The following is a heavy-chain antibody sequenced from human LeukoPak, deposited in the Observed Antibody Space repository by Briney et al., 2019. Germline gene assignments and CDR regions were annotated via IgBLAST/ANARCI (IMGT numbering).Heavy chain of an antibody. CDR2: IGTSSTTI. CDR1: GFTFSSYT. Sequence: GGSLRLSCAASGFTFSSYTMNWVRQPPGKGLEWVSNIGTSSTTIYYADSVKGRFTISRDNAKNSLYLQMNSLRADDTAVYYCARETLAHYLDYWGQGTLVTVSS. J-gene: IGHJ4*02. CDR3: ARETLAHYLDY. V-gene: IGHV3-48*01. D-gene: IGHD4-23*01.